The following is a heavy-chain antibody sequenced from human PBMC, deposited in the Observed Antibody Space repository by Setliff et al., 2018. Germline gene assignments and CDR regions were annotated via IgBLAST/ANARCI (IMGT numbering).Heavy chain of an antibody. CDR1: GFTFSSFW. Sequence: GGSLRLSCAASGFTFSSFWMHWVRQAPGKGLVWVSRIKSDGSSTTYADSVKGRFTISRDNAKNTLYLQMNSLRVEDTAFYYCGTNSDSMHYIDFWGQGTLVTVSS. D-gene: IGHD2-8*01. CDR2: IKSDGSST. J-gene: IGHJ4*02. V-gene: IGHV3-74*01. CDR3: GTNSDSMHYIDF.